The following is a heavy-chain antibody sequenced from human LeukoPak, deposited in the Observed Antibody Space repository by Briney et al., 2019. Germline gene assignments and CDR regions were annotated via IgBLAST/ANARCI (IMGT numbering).Heavy chain of an antibody. CDR2: ISSSGSTM. J-gene: IGHJ6*03. D-gene: IGHD1-14*01. CDR1: GFNFRGSG. V-gene: IGHV3-48*03. Sequence: GGSLRLSCAASGFNFRGSGMHWVRQAPGKGLEWVSYISSSGSTMYYADSVKGRFTISRDNAKNSLSLQMNSLRAEDTAVYYCARSPAGANYYLDVWGKGTTVTISS. CDR3: ARSPAGANYYLDV.